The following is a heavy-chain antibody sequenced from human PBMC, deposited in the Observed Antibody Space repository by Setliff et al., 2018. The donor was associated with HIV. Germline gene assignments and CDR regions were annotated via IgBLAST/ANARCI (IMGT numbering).Heavy chain of an antibody. CDR3: ARSGWTNYVVSPPSAMDV. J-gene: IGHJ6*02. V-gene: IGHV1-18*01. CDR2: ISAYNGNT. CDR1: GYKFNIFG. D-gene: IGHD3-16*01. Sequence: ASVKVSCKTSGYKFNIFGVSWVRQAPGQGLEWIGWISAYNGNTYSAQKFQGRVTMTTDSSTSTAYMELRSLRSDDTAMYYCARSGWTNYVVSPPSAMDVWGQGTTVTVSS.